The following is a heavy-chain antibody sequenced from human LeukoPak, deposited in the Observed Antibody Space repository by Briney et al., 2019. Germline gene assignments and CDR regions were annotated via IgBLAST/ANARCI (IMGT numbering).Heavy chain of an antibody. D-gene: IGHD4-17*01. Sequence: SETLSLICIVWVGSMSSSNYYWGWIRQPPGRGLEWFGGIHYRASTYYTPSLKSRVTISGDTSKNPFSLKLSPVTAADTAVYYCARRGLGTTPYFDYWGQGTLVTVSS. CDR2: IHYRAST. J-gene: IGHJ4*02. CDR1: VGSMSSSNYY. V-gene: IGHV4-39*01. CDR3: ARRGLGTTPYFDY.